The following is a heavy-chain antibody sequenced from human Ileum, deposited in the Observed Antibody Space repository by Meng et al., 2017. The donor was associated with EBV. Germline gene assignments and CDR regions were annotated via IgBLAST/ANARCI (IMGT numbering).Heavy chain of an antibody. CDR3: ARERRGFYAEH. Sequence: HVETGGSGVGVAQAGSSPRLSCAASGYSFSDYALHWVLQAPGKGLEWVAVISYDGNTKYYAESVEGRFSISRDNSDNTMSLQMNILGPDDTGMYYCARERRGFYAEHWGQGALVTVSS. D-gene: IGHD1-14*01. CDR2: ISYDGNTK. J-gene: IGHJ4*02. V-gene: IGHV3-30*04. CDR1: GYSFSDYA.